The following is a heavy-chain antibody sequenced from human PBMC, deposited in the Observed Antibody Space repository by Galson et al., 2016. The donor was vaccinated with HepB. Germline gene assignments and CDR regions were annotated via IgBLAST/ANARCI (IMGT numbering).Heavy chain of an antibody. Sequence: SLRLSCAGSGSTFSKYWMSWVRQGPRKGLEWVANIKPDGSEKYYVDSVRGRFSISRDNAKNSLYLQMDSLRVDDTAVYYCARAPASYGPTTVTTGIDFWGQGTLVTVSS. J-gene: IGHJ4*02. CDR2: IKPDGSEK. D-gene: IGHD4-17*01. V-gene: IGHV3-7*04. CDR3: ARAPASYGPTTVTTGIDF. CDR1: GSTFSKYW.